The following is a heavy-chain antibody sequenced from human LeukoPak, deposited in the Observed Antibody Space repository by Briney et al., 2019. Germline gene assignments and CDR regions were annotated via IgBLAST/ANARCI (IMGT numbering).Heavy chain of an antibody. CDR3: ARASYYYDSSGYPGYYFDY. J-gene: IGHJ4*02. CDR2: INPNSGGT. D-gene: IGHD3-22*01. Sequence: ASVKVSCKASGYIFSDYYMHWVRQARGQGLEWMGWINPNSGGTNYAQKFQGRVTMTRDTSISTAYMELSRLRSDDTAVYYCARASYYYDSSGYPGYYFDYWGQGTLVTVSS. CDR1: GYIFSDYY. V-gene: IGHV1-2*02.